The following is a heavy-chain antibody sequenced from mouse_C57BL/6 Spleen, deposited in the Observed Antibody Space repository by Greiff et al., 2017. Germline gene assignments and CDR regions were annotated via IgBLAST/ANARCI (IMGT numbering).Heavy chain of an antibody. CDR1: GYTFTSYW. V-gene: IGHV1-7*01. CDR3: AITTVDFDY. Sequence: VHLVESGAELAKPGASVKLSCKASGYTFTSYWLHWVKQRPGQGLEWIGYINPSSGYTKYNQKFKDKATLTADKSSSTAYMQLSSLTYEDSAVYYCAITTVDFDYWGQGTTLTVSS. J-gene: IGHJ2*01. D-gene: IGHD1-1*01. CDR2: INPSSGYT.